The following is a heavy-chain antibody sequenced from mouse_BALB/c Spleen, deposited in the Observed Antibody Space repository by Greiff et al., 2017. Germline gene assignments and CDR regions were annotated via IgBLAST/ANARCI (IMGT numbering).Heavy chain of an antibody. V-gene: IGHV5-6*01. CDR2: ISSGGSYT. CDR1: GFTFSSYG. Sequence: EVQLVESGGDLVKPGGSLKLSCAASGFTFSSYGMSWVRQTPDKRLEWVATISSGGSYTYYPDSVKGRFTISRDNAKNTLYLQMSSLKSEDTAMYYCTRAGKKAMDYWGQGTSVTVSS. D-gene: IGHD2-1*01. J-gene: IGHJ4*01. CDR3: TRAGKKAMDY.